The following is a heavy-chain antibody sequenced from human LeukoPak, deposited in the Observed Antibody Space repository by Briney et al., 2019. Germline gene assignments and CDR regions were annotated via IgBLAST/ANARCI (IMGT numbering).Heavy chain of an antibody. J-gene: IGHJ4*02. Sequence: GGSLRLSCAASGFTFSNAWMNWVRQAPGKGLEWVGRIKSKTDGGTTDYAAPVKGRFTISRDDSKNTLYLQMNSLKTEDTAVYYCTTDEYYGSGSYYTVQFDYWGQGTLVTVSS. CDR1: GFTFSNAW. CDR3: TTDEYYGSGSYYTVQFDY. V-gene: IGHV3-15*07. D-gene: IGHD3-10*01. CDR2: IKSKTDGGTT.